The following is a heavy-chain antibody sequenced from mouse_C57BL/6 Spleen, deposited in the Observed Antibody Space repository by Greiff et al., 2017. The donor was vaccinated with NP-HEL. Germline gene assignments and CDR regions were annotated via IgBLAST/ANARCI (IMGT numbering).Heavy chain of an antibody. D-gene: IGHD1-1*01. CDR1: GYTFTDYY. CDR3: ARTGTTVVAYYFDY. Sequence: EVQLQQSGPELVKPGASVKISCKASGYTFTDYYMNWVKQSHGKSLEWIGDINPNNGGTSYNQKFKGKATLTVDKSSSTAYMELRSLTSEDSAVYYCARTGTTVVAYYFDYWGQGTTLTVSS. J-gene: IGHJ2*01. V-gene: IGHV1-26*01. CDR2: INPNNGGT.